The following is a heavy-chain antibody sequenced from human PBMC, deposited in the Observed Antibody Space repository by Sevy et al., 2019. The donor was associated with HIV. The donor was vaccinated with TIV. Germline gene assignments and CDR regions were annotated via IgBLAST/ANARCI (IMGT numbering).Heavy chain of an antibody. V-gene: IGHV3-15*01. J-gene: IGHJ6*02. CDR2: IKAKSDGGTI. D-gene: IGHD2-8*02. CDR3: NTDPIIVLLVTDGMDV. CDR1: GFTFSYAW. Sequence: GGSLRLSCAASGFTFSYAWMSWVRQAPGKGLEWVGPIKAKSDGGTIDYAAPVKGRFTISRDDSKNTLYLQMNSLKTEDTGIYYCNTDPIIVLLVTDGMDVWGQGTTVTVSS.